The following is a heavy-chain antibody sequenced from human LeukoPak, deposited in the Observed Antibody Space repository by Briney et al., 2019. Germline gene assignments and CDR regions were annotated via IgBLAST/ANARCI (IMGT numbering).Heavy chain of an antibody. J-gene: IGHJ4*02. CDR2: FDPADGEI. CDR3: AAGEWEQLLNY. Sequence: ASVKASCKVSGYSLTELSMHWVRQAPGKGPEWMGGFDPADGEIIYPQKFQGRVTMTEDTSSDTAYMELSGLRFEDTAVYYCAAGEWEQLLNYWGQGTLVTVSS. CDR1: GYSLTELS. V-gene: IGHV1-24*01. D-gene: IGHD1/OR15-1a*01.